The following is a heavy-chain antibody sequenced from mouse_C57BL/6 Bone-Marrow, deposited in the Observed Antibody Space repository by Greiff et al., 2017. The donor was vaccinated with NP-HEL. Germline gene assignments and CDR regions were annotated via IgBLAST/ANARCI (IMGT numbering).Heavy chain of an antibody. CDR2: ISSGGSYT. Sequence: EVHLVESGGDLVKPGGSLKLSCAASGFTFSSYGMSWVRQTPDKRLEWVATISSGGSYTYYPDSVKGRFTISRDNAKNTLYLQMSSLKSEDTAMYYCARHVGYFDVWGTGTTVTVSS. J-gene: IGHJ1*03. V-gene: IGHV5-6*01. CDR1: GFTFSSYG. CDR3: ARHVGYFDV.